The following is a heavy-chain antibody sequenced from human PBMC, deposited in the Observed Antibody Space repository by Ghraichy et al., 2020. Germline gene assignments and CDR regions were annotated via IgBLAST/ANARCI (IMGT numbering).Heavy chain of an antibody. D-gene: IGHD6-13*01. CDR3: ARGIAAAPVDY. CDR2: SNHSGST. Sequence: SETLSLTCAVSGGTFSSYCWSWIRQTPGKGLEWIGESNHSGSTNYNTALKSRVTISVDTSKNQFSLKLSSVTAADTAVYYCARGIAAAPVDYWGQGTLVTVSS. CDR1: GGTFSSYC. J-gene: IGHJ4*02. V-gene: IGHV4-34*01.